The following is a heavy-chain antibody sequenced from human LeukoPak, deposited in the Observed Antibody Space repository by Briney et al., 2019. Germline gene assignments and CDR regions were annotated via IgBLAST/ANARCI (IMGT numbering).Heavy chain of an antibody. Sequence: PGGSLRLSCAASGFTFSSYAMSWVRQAPGKGLEWVSAISGSGGSTNYADSVKGRFTISRDNSKNTLYLQMNSLRAEDTAVYYCAKAAQSRTIFGVVTEFDPWGQGTLVTVSS. V-gene: IGHV3-23*01. CDR3: AKAAQSRTIFGVVTEFDP. J-gene: IGHJ5*02. CDR2: ISGSGGST. CDR1: GFTFSSYA. D-gene: IGHD3-3*01.